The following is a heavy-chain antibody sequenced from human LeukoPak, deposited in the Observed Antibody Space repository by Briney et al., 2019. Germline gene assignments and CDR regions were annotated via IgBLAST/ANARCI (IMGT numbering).Heavy chain of an antibody. CDR2: MNPNSGNT. CDR1: GYTFTSYD. J-gene: IGHJ5*02. D-gene: IGHD6-13*01. CDR3: ARGRPSSSFSAFVFDP. Sequence: ASVKVSCKASGYTFTSYDINWVRQATGQGLEWMGWMNPNSGNTGYAQKFQGRVTMTRNTSISTAYMELSSLRSEDTAVYYCARGRPSSSFSAFVFDPWGQGTLVTVSS. V-gene: IGHV1-8*01.